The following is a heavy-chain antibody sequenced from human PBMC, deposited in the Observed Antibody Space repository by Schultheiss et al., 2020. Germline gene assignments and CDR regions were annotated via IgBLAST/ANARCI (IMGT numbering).Heavy chain of an antibody. CDR2: IIPILGIA. CDR3: ARAEGLVIDY. CDR1: GGTFSSYT. V-gene: IGHV1-69*02. J-gene: IGHJ4*02. D-gene: IGHD6-19*01. Sequence: TVKVSCKASGGTFSSYTISWVRQAPGQGLEWMGRIIPILGIANYAQKFLGRVTITADKSTSTAYMELSSLRSEDTAVYYCARAEGLVIDYWGQGTLVTVAS.